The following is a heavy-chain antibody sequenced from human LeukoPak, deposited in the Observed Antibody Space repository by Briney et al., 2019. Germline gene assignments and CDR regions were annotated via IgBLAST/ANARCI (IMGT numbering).Heavy chain of an antibody. D-gene: IGHD3-22*01. CDR3: ARDPGSSGYADY. Sequence: GGSLRLSCAASGFTFSSYEMNWVRQAPGKGLEWVSYISTTGSTTHYADSVKGRFTISRDNAKNSLYLQMDSLRAEDTALYYCARDPGSSGYADYWGQGTLVTVSS. V-gene: IGHV3-48*03. CDR2: ISTTGSTT. CDR1: GFTFSSYE. J-gene: IGHJ4*02.